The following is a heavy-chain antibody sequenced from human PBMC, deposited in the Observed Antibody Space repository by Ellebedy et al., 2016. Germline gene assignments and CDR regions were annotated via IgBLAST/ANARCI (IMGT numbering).Heavy chain of an antibody. Sequence: ASVKVSXKASSYTFTSYGISWVRQAPGQGLEWMGWISAYNGNTNYAQKLQGRVTMTTDTSTSTAYMELRSLRSDDTAVYYCARDQAAGTYYYYYYMDVWGKGTTVTVSS. CDR1: SYTFTSYG. V-gene: IGHV1-18*01. CDR3: ARDQAAGTYYYYYYMDV. CDR2: ISAYNGNT. D-gene: IGHD6-13*01. J-gene: IGHJ6*03.